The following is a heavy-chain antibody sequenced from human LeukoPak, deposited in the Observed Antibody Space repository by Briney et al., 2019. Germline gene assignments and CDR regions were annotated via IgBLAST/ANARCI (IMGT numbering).Heavy chain of an antibody. V-gene: IGHV4-38-2*01. D-gene: IGHD5-12*01. J-gene: IGHJ4*02. CDR1: GYSISSGYY. CDR3: ARSLSRGYSGFRVSPFDY. CDR2: MFHSGST. Sequence: SETLSLTCAVSGYSISSGYYWGWIRQPPGKGLEWIGRMFHSGSTYYNSSLKSRVTISVDKSKNHFSLKLSSVTAADTAVYYCARSLSRGYSGFRVSPFDYWGQGTLVTVSS.